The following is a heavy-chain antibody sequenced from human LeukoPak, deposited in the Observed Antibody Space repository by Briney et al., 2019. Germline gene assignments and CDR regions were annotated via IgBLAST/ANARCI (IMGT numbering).Heavy chain of an antibody. J-gene: IGHJ4*02. V-gene: IGHV1-24*01. CDR2: FDPEDGET. D-gene: IGHD3-3*01. Sequence: ASVKVSCKVSGYTLTELSMHWVRQAPGKGLEWMGGFDPEDGETIYAQKFQGRATMTEDTSTDTAYMELSSLRSEDTAVYYCATGMDFWSGYRFDYWGQGTLVTVSS. CDR1: GYTLTELS. CDR3: ATGMDFWSGYRFDY.